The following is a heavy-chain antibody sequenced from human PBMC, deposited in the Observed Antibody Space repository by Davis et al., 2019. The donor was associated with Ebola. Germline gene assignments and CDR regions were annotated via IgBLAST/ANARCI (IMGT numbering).Heavy chain of an antibody. CDR3: ARGRGHYESSGGDF. J-gene: IGHJ4*02. CDR2: INPSGGST. CDR1: GYTFNSYY. V-gene: IGHV1-46*02. Sequence: AASVKVSCKASGYTFNSYYIHWVRQAPGQGLERMGIINPSGGSTTYAQKFQGRVTMTRDTSTRTVYMELSSLRSEDTAVYYCARGRGHYESSGGDFWGQGTLVTVSS. D-gene: IGHD3-22*01.